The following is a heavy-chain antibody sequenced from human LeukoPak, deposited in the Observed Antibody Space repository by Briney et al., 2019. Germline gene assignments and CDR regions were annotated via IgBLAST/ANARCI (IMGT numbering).Heavy chain of an antibody. CDR1: GYSFTTYG. Sequence: GASVKVSCKASGYSFTTYGITWGRQAPGQGLEWRGWISAHSNNTNYSQKLQGRGTMTTDTSTSTAYMELRTLTSADTAVYYCTRDLAGTPWMVDFFDSWGQGTLVTVSS. D-gene: IGHD6-19*01. J-gene: IGHJ4*02. CDR3: TRDLAGTPWMVDFFDS. CDR2: ISAHSNNT. V-gene: IGHV1-18*01.